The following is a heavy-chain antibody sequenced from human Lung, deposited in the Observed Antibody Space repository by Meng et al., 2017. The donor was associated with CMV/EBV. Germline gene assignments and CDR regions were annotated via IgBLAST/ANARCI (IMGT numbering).Heavy chain of an antibody. J-gene: IGHJ3*01. CDR3: ARGAYPRSYRGDAVDV. V-gene: IGHV4-39*07. CDR2: IFYSGST. CDR1: GGSISNTSHY. Sequence: LXCTVSGGSISNTSHYWGWIRQPPGKGLECLGTIFYSGSTYSDPSLTSRVTISVDTSKNQFSLKLSSVSAADTAVYFCARGAYPRSYRGDAVDVXGQGXMVTVSS. D-gene: IGHD5-12*01.